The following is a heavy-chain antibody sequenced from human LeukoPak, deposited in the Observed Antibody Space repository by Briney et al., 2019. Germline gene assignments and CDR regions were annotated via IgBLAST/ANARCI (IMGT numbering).Heavy chain of an antibody. CDR1: GGSISTYY. Sequence: SETLSLTCTVSGGSISTYYWTWIRQPPGKGLEWIGYIYHSGSTNYNPSLKGRVTISVDTSKNQFSLKLSSVTAADTGVYYCARESVRPYFDYWGQGTLVTVSS. CDR3: ARESVRPYFDY. J-gene: IGHJ4*02. D-gene: IGHD2-8*01. V-gene: IGHV4-59*12. CDR2: IYHSGST.